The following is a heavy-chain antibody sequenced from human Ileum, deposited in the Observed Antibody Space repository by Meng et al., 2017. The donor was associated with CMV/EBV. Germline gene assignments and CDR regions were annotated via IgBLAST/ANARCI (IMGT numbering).Heavy chain of an antibody. J-gene: IGHJ4*02. CDR2: IKRKIDGETI. CDR3: ITRPTVDDAMC. D-gene: IGHD2-2*01. V-gene: IGHV3-15*01. CDR1: GFIFSKAW. Sequence: AGFIFSKAWLSWVRQAPGKALEGVARIKRKIDGETIEYASSVRDRFTISRDDSENKLILQMDSLKTEDGGVYYCITRPTVDDAMCWGQGTLVTVSS.